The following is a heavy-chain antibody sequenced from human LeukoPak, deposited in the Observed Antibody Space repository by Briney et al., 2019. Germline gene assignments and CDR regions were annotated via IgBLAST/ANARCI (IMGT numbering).Heavy chain of an antibody. J-gene: IGHJ1*01. CDR3: AFYPSGSYVKYFQH. D-gene: IGHD1-26*01. CDR1: GFTFSDYG. Sequence: GGSLRLSCAASGFTFSDYGMHWVRQAPGKGLEWVAVISYDGSNKYYADSVKGRFTISRDNSKNTLYLQMNSLRAEDTAVYYCAFYPSGSYVKYFQHWGQGTLVTVSS. V-gene: IGHV3-30*03. CDR2: ISYDGSNK.